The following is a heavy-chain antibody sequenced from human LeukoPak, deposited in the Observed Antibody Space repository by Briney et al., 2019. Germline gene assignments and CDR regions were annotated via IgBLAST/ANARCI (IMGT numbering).Heavy chain of an antibody. CDR3: AKFPYSCGWATDY. CDR1: GFTVSTYG. J-gene: IGHJ4*02. CDR2: ISGNGYYT. V-gene: IGHV3-23*01. Sequence: GGSLRLSCAASGFTVSTYGMSWVRQAPGKGLEWVSAISGNGYYTYYADSVKGRFTISRDNSKNTLFLQMNSLRAEDTAVYYCAKFPYSCGWATDYWGQGSLVTVSS. D-gene: IGHD6-19*01.